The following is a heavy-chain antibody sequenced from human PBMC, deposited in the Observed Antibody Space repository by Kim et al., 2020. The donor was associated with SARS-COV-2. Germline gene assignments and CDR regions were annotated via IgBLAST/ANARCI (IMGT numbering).Heavy chain of an antibody. J-gene: IGHJ6*02. V-gene: IGHV1-2*02. CDR3: ARDREIVANFPHSGYYYYYYGMDV. CDR2: INPNSGGT. CDR1: GYTFTGYY. Sequence: ASVKVSCKASGYTFTGYYMHWVRQAPGQGLEWMGWINPNSGGTNYAQKFQGRVTMTRDTSISTAYMELSRLRSDDTAVYYCARDREIVANFPHSGYYYYYYGMDVWGQGTTVTVSS. D-gene: IGHD3-22*01.